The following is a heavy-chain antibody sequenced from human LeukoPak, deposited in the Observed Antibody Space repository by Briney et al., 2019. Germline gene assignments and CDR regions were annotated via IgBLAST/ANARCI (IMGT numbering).Heavy chain of an antibody. D-gene: IGHD6-13*01. J-gene: IGHJ4*02. CDR1: GFTFSSYA. Sequence: PGGSLRLSCAASGFTFSSYAMSWVRQAPGKGLEWVSAISGSGGSTYYADSVKGRFTISRDNSKNTLYLQMNSLRAEDTAVYYCAKLARIAAAGTDPSPFDYWGQGTLVTVSS. V-gene: IGHV3-23*01. CDR2: ISGSGGST. CDR3: AKLARIAAAGTDPSPFDY.